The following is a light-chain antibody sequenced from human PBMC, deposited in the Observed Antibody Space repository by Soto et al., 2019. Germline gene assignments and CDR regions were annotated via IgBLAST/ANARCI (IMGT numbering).Light chain of an antibody. Sequence: DIQMTQSPSTLSASVGDRVTITCRASQSISSWLAWYQQKPGKAPKVLIYDASSLETGVPSRFSGSGSGTEFTLTISSLQPDDFATYYCQQYNDWPPLTFGGGTTVEIK. CDR3: QQYNDWPPLT. CDR1: QSISSW. V-gene: IGKV1-5*01. CDR2: DAS. J-gene: IGKJ4*01.